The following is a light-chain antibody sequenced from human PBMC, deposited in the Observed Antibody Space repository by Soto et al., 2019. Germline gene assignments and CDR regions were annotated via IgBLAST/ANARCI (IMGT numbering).Light chain of an antibody. V-gene: IGKV3-11*01. CDR2: DAS. CDR3: QQRSSWLT. CDR1: QSVSSY. Sequence: EIVLTQSPATLSLSPGERATLSCRASQSVSSYLAWYQQKPGQAPRLLIYDASARATDIPARFSGSGSGTDFPLTISSLEPEDFAVYYCQQRSSWLTFGGGTKVEIK. J-gene: IGKJ4*01.